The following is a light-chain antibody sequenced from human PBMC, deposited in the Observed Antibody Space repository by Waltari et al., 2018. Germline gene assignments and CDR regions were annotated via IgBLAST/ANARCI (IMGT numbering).Light chain of an antibody. V-gene: IGKV3D-15*01. CDR1: QSVSSN. Sequence: EIVMTQSPATLSVSPGERATLSCRASQSVSSNLAWYQQQPGQAPRLLIYGASTRATGVPDRFSASGSGTDFTLTVSSLEPEDFAVYYCQNRRNWPLLTFGGGTKVEIK. CDR3: QNRRNWPLLT. CDR2: GAS. J-gene: IGKJ4*01.